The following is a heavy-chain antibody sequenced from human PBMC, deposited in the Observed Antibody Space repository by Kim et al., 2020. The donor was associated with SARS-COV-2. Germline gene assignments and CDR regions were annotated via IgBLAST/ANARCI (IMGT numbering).Heavy chain of an antibody. CDR2: SGENT. D-gene: IGHD3-10*01. CDR3: AKDRTFEQ. J-gene: IGHJ1*01. V-gene: IGHV3-23*01. Sequence: SGENTYYVDSVKGRFTISRDNSKNTLYLQMNSLRAEDTAVYYCAKDRTFEQWGQGTLVTVSS.